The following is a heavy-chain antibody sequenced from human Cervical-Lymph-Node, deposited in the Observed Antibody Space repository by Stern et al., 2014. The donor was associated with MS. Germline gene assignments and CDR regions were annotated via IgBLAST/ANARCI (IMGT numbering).Heavy chain of an antibody. CDR2: ITHVEST. J-gene: IGHJ4*02. CDR1: GFTVSRDY. D-gene: IGHD1-1*01. Sequence: EVQLVESGGGVIQPGGSLRLSCTASGFTVSRDYMTWVRQAPGQGLEWVSLITHVESTFYTDSVKSRFTISRDDSKNTVYLHMTSLRAEDTAMYYCARDASSPERSDWWGQGTLVTVSS. V-gene: IGHV3-53*01. CDR3: ARDASSPERSDW.